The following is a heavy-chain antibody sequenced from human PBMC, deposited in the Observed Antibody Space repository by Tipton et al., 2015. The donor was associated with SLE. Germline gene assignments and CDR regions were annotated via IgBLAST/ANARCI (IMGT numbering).Heavy chain of an antibody. CDR3: TTSPYDSSGYWDY. J-gene: IGHJ4*02. Sequence: QLVQSGGGLVKPGRSLRLSCTASGFTFGDYAMSWFRQAPGKGLEWVGFIRSKAYGGTTEYAASVKGRFTISRDDSKSIAYLQMNSLKTEDTAVYYCTTSPYDSSGYWDYWGQGTLVTVSS. V-gene: IGHV3-49*05. D-gene: IGHD3-22*01. CDR2: IRSKAYGGTT. CDR1: GFTFGDYA.